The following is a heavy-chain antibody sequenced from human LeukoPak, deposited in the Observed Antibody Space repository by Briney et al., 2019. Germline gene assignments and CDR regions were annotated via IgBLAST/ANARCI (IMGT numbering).Heavy chain of an antibody. CDR1: GGSLSGHY. V-gene: IGHV4-34*01. CDR2: INQSGST. J-gene: IGHJ4*02. Sequence: PSETLSLTCAVHGGSLSGHYWGWIRQPPGKGLEWIGDINQSGSTNYNPSFKSRVTISVDTSKNQFSLKLSSVTAADTAVYFCARGPPTDYYDSSGFYYVFDYWGQGTLVTVSS. CDR3: ARGPPTDYYDSSGFYYVFDY. D-gene: IGHD3-22*01.